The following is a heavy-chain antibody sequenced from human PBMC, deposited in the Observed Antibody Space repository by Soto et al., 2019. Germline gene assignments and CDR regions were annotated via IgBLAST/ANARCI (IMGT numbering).Heavy chain of an antibody. D-gene: IGHD4-17*01. CDR2: INSDGSST. V-gene: IGHV3-74*01. J-gene: IGHJ6*02. CDR1: GFTFSSYW. CDR3: ASVEDYGDTGYYGMDV. Sequence: EVQLVESGGGLVQPGRSLRLSCAASGFTFSSYWMHWVRQAPGKGLVWVSRINSDGSSTSYADSVKGRFTISRDNAKNTLYLQMNRLRAEDAAVYYCASVEDYGDTGYYGMDVWGQGTTFTVSS.